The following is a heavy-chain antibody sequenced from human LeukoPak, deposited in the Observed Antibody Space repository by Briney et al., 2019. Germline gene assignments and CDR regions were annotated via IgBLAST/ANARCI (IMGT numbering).Heavy chain of an antibody. Sequence: GGSLRLSCAASGFTFSSYSMNWVRQAPGKGLEWVSGISWNSGTIGYSDSVKGRFTTSRDNAKNSLYLQMNSLRAEDTALYYCAKDHDSSVFGAFDIWGQGTMVTVSS. J-gene: IGHJ3*02. CDR2: ISWNSGTI. CDR1: GFTFSSYS. CDR3: AKDHDSSVFGAFDI. V-gene: IGHV3-9*01. D-gene: IGHD3-22*01.